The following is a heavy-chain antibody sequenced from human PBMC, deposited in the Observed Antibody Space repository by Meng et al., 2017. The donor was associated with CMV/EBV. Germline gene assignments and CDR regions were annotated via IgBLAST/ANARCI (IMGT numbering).Heavy chain of an antibody. CDR3: VRSGYYFDY. Sequence: GGSLRLSFAASGFTFSSYAMHWVRQAPGKGLEWVAVISYDGSNKYYADSVKGRFTISRDNSKNTLYLQMNSLRAEDTAVYYCVRSGYYFDYWGQGTLVTVSS. D-gene: IGHD3-22*01. J-gene: IGHJ4*02. V-gene: IGHV3-30*04. CDR1: GFTFSSYA. CDR2: ISYDGSNK.